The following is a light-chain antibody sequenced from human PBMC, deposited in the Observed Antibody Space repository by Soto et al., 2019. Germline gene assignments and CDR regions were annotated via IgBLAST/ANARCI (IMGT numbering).Light chain of an antibody. CDR3: LQDYNYPLT. CDR1: QDIRSD. CDR2: AAY. J-gene: IGKJ4*01. Sequence: IQMTQSPSSLSASVGDRVTITCRASQDIRSDLGWYQQRPGKXPXPLIYAAYSLQSGVPSRFSGSGSGTEVTLTISSLQPEEFTTYYCLQDYNYPLTFGGGTKV. V-gene: IGKV1-6*01.